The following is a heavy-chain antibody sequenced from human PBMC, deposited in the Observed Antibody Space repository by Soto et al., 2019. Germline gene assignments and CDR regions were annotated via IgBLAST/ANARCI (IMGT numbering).Heavy chain of an antibody. CDR3: AKNETRRPWFAP. Sequence: QVQLQESGPGLVKPSQTLSLTCTVSGGSISNGNYYWTWIRHLPGKGLEWIGNIYYTGSTSYNPSHKRRVTISIDTAKNQFSLKLRSVVAADTAMYYGAKNETRRPWFAPWGQGTLVTGSS. J-gene: IGHJ5*02. V-gene: IGHV4-31*03. CDR2: IYYTGST. CDR1: GGSISNGNYY.